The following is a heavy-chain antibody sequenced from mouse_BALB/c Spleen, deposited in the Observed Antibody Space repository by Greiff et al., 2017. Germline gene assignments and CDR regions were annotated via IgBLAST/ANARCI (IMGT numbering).Heavy chain of an antibody. V-gene: IGHV2-9*02. Sequence: QVQLKESGPGLVAPSQSLSITCTVSGFSLTSYGVHWVRQPPGKGLEWLGVIWAGGSTNYNSALMSRLSISKDNSKSQVLLKMNSLQTDDTAMYYCARVTGTGFAYWGQGTLVTVSA. CDR3: ARVTGTGFAY. J-gene: IGHJ3*01. CDR2: IWAGGST. D-gene: IGHD4-1*01. CDR1: GFSLTSYG.